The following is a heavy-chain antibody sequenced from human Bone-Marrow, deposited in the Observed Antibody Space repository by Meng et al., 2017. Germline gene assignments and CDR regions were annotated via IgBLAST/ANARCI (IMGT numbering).Heavy chain of an antibody. V-gene: IGHV3-33*08. CDR1: GFTFSSYG. D-gene: IGHD3-22*01. CDR2: IWYDGSNK. CDR3: ARPHYDSSPFYAFDI. Sequence: SLKIYCAASGFTFSSYGMHWVRQAPGQGLEWVAVIWYDGSNKYYADSVKDRFTITRDNSKNTLHLQMNSLRTEDTAVYYCARPHYDSSPFYAFDIWGQGTMVTVSS. J-gene: IGHJ3*02.